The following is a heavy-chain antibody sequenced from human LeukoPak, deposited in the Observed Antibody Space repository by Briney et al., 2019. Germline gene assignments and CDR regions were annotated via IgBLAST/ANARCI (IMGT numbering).Heavy chain of an antibody. CDR3: ARSANYYDSSGSPA. J-gene: IGHJ5*02. CDR1: GGSFSGYY. CDR2: INHSGST. D-gene: IGHD3-22*01. V-gene: IGHV4-34*01. Sequence: PSETLSLTCAVYGGSFSGYYWSWFRQPPGKGLEWIGEINHSGSTNYNPSLKSRVTISVDTSKNQFSLKLSSVTAADTAVYYCARSANYYDSSGSPAWGQGTLVTVSS.